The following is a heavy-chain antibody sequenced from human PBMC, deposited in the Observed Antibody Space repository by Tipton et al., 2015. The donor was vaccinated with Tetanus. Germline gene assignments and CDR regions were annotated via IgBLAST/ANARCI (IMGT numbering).Heavy chain of an antibody. CDR1: GFIFSSYG. J-gene: IGHJ5*02. V-gene: IGHV3-33*01. CDR3: AREAGCRGGSRFSGQFGA. Sequence: SLRLSCAASGFIFSSYGIHWVRQAPGKVLEWLAVSWYDGTDKYYADSVKGRFTISRDNSKNTLYLQMNSLRAEDTALYYCAREAGCRGGSRFSGQFGAWGQGPQVALSS. D-gene: IGHD2-15*01. CDR2: SWYDGTDK.